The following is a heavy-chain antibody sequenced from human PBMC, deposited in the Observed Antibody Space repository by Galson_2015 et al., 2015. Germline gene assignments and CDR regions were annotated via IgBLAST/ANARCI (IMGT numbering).Heavy chain of an antibody. Sequence: SLRLSCAASGFTFSTYAMSWVRQAPGKGLEWVSAVSERGGSTYYADSVKGRFTISRDNSKNTLYLQMNSLRAEDTAVYYCAIHPRVYSSLGSWGQGTLVTVSS. D-gene: IGHD6-19*01. V-gene: IGHV3-23*01. CDR2: VSERGGST. J-gene: IGHJ5*02. CDR1: GFTFSTYA. CDR3: AIHPRVYSSLGS.